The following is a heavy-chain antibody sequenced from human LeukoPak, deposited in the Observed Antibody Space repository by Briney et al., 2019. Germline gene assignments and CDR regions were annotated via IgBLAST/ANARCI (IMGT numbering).Heavy chain of an antibody. J-gene: IGHJ4*02. D-gene: IGHD3-22*01. CDR1: GGSISSYY. CDR3: ARTRYDSSFTFDY. V-gene: IGHV4-59*01. Sequence: SETLSLTCAVYGGSISSYYWSWIRQPPGKGLEWIGYIYYSGSTNYNPSLKSRVTISVDTSKNQFSLKLSSVTAADTAVYYCARTRYDSSFTFDYWGQGTLVTVSS. CDR2: IYYSGST.